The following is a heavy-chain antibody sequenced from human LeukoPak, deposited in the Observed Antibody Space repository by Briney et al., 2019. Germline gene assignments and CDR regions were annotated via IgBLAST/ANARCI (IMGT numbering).Heavy chain of an antibody. CDR3: AIDLQGYYYDSSGYYPRCTDY. CDR2: ISYDGSNK. J-gene: IGHJ4*02. Sequence: GGPLRLSCAATGFTFSRYDMHRVRQAPGKGLKWVAVISYDGSNKYYADSVKGRFTISRDNSKHTLYLQMNSLRAEDTTVYYCAIDLQGYYYDSSGYYPRCTDYCGQ. V-gene: IGHV3-30*01. CDR1: GFTFSRYD. D-gene: IGHD3-22*01.